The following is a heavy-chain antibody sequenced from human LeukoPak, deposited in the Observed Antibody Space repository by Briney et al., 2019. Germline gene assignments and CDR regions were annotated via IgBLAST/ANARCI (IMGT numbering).Heavy chain of an antibody. V-gene: IGHV4-34*01. D-gene: IGHD1/OR15-1a*01. CDR1: GGSFSGYY. CDR3: ARLSRGGNWNTRTSYAFDI. J-gene: IGHJ3*02. Sequence: KSSETLSLTCAVYGGSFSGYYWSWIRQPPGKGLEWIGEINHSGSTNYNPSLKSRVTISVDTSKNQFSLKLSSVTAADTAVYSCARLSRGGNWNTRTSYAFDIWGQGTMVTVSS. CDR2: INHSGST.